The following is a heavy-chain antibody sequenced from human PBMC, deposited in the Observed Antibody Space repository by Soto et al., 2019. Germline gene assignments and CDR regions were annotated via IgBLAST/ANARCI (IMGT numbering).Heavy chain of an antibody. CDR1: GFTFSDYA. CDR2: VSHDGRNT. V-gene: IGHV3-30*18. D-gene: IGHD6-19*01. Sequence: VPLVESGGGVVQPGRSLRLSCAASGFTFSDYAMHWVRQAPGKGLEWVAVVSHDGRNTHYADSVKGRFTISRDSSKDTVSLEMTSLGAGATAVYYCAKGGRQWLVTPDFNYGAREPWSPSPQ. CDR3: AKGGRQWLVTPDFNY. J-gene: IGHJ4*02.